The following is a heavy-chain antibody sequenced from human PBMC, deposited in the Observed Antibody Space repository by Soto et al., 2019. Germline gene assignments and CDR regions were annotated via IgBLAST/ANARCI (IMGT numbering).Heavy chain of an antibody. CDR3: ARDSYSSSWMFDY. D-gene: IGHD6-6*01. J-gene: IGHJ4*02. CDR1: GFTFSSYA. Sequence: QVQLVESGGGVVQPGRSLRLSCAASGFTFSSYAMHWVRQAPGKGLEWVAVISYDGSNKYYADSVKGRFTISRDNSKNTLYLQMNSLRAEDTAVYYCARDSYSSSWMFDYWGQGTLVTVSS. V-gene: IGHV3-30-3*01. CDR2: ISYDGSNK.